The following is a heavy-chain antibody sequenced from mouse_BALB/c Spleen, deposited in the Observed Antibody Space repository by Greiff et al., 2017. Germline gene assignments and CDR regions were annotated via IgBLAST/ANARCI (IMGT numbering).Heavy chain of an antibody. J-gene: IGHJ4*01. CDR1: GFTFSSYA. D-gene: IGHD1-1*01. CDR2: ISSGGST. V-gene: IGHV5-6-5*01. CDR3: ARGRYYGSKGAMDY. Sequence: EVMLVESGGGLVKPGGSLKLSCAASGFTFSSYAMSWVRQTPEKRLEWVASISSGGSTYYPDSVKGRFTISRDNARNILYLQMSSLRSEDTAMYYCARGRYYGSKGAMDYWGQGTSVTVSS.